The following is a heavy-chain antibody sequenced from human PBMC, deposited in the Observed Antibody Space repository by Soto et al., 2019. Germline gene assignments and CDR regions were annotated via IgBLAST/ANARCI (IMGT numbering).Heavy chain of an antibody. J-gene: IGHJ5*02. CDR1: GYTFTTYG. CDR2: ISAYNGNT. V-gene: IGHV1-18*01. CDR3: ARDVLPYIAVAGHNWFDP. D-gene: IGHD6-13*01. Sequence: ASVKVSCKASGYTFTTYGISWVRQAPGQGLEWMGWISAYNGNTNYAQKLQGRVTMTTDTSTSTAYMELRSLRSDDTAVYYCARDVLPYIAVAGHNWFDPWGQGTLVTVSS.